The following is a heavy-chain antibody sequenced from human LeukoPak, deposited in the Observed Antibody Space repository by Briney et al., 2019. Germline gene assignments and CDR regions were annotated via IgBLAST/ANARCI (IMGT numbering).Heavy chain of an antibody. V-gene: IGHV1-2*06. CDR1: GYTFSGYY. D-gene: IGHD6-13*01. CDR3: AREVSRSCDY. Sequence: EASVKVSCKAAGYTFSGYYMFWVRQAPGQGVEWMGRINPNSGGTNYAQQFQGRVTMTTDTSISTPYMELSRLRSADTAVYYCAREVSRSCDYWGQGTLVTVSS. J-gene: IGHJ4*02. CDR2: INPNSGGT.